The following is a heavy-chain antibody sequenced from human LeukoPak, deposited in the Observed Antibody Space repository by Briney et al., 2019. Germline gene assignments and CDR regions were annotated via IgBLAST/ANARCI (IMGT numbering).Heavy chain of an antibody. J-gene: IGHJ4*02. CDR3: ARVNYDFWSGDFPSFDY. CDR1: GGSISSYY. V-gene: IGHV4-59*01. D-gene: IGHD3-3*01. CDR2: IYYSGST. Sequence: SETLSLTCTVSGGSISSYYWSWIRQPPGKGLAWIGYIYYSGSTNYNPSLKSRVTISVDTSKNQFSLKLSSVTAADTAVYYCARVNYDFWSGDFPSFDYWGQGTLVTVSS.